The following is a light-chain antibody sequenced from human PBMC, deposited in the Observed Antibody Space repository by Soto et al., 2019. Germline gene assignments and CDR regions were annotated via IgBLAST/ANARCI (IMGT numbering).Light chain of an antibody. J-gene: IGKJ1*01. CDR3: QQYNSYSTWT. V-gene: IGKV1-5*03. Sequence: DIQMTQSPSTLSASVGDRVTITCRASQSISIWLAWYQQKPGKAPNLLIYGASNLKSGVPLRFRGSGSGTEFTLTIGSLQPDDSATYYCQQYNSYSTWTFGQGTKVEVK. CDR2: GAS. CDR1: QSISIW.